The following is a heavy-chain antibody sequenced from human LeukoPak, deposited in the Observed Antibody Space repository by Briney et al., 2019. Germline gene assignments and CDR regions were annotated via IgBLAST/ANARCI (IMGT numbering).Heavy chain of an antibody. J-gene: IGHJ5*02. CDR2: IYYSGKT. V-gene: IGHV4-39*01. Sequence: SETLSLTCTVSGGSISSRSYYWGWLRQPPGKGLEWIGSIYYSGKTYYNPSLKSRVTISVDTSKNQFSLKLSSVTAADTAVYYCARHDFYSNYPHNWFDPWGQGTLVTVSS. CDR1: GGSISSRSYY. D-gene: IGHD4-11*01. CDR3: ARHDFYSNYPHNWFDP.